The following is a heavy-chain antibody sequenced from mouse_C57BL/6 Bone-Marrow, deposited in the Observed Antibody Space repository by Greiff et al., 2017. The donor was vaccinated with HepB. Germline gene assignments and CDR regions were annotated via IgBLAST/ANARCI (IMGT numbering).Heavy chain of an antibody. J-gene: IGHJ3*01. CDR1: GYTFTSYW. Sequence: QVQLQQPGAELVKPGASVKLSCKASGYTFTSYWMHWVKQRPGQGLEWIGMINPNSGFTNYNEKFKSKATLTVDKSSSTAYIQLSSLTSEDSAVYYCALLGGFAYWGQGTLVTVSA. D-gene: IGHD6-5*01. CDR3: ALLGGFAY. V-gene: IGHV1-64*01. CDR2: INPNSGFT.